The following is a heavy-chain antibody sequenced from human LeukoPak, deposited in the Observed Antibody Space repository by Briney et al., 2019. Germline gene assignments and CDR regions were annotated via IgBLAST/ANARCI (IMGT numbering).Heavy chain of an antibody. CDR1: GYTFTAHY. CDR3: ARETPLASRAFDI. J-gene: IGHJ3*02. V-gene: IGHV1-2*02. D-gene: IGHD3-3*02. CDR2: VNPNSGGT. Sequence: GASVKVSCKASGYTFTAHYMHWVRQAPRQGLEWMGWVNPNSGGTNFAQRFQGRVTMTRDTSISTAYMELSRLRSDDTAVYYCARETPLASRAFDIWGQGTMVTVSS.